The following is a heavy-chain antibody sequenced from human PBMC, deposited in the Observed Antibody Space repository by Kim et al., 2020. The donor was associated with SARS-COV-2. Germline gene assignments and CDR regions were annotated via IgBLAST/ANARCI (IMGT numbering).Heavy chain of an antibody. D-gene: IGHD5-18*01. Sequence: SETLSLTCAVYGGSFSGYYWSWIRQPPGKGLEWIGEINHSGSTNYNPSLKSRVTISVDTSKNQFSLKLSSVTAADTAVYYCARDKRYSYRTGVGFNPTRRWFDPWGQGTLVTVSS. J-gene: IGHJ5*02. CDR2: INHSGST. CDR1: GGSFSGYY. CDR3: ARDKRYSYRTGVGFNPTRRWFDP. V-gene: IGHV4-34*01.